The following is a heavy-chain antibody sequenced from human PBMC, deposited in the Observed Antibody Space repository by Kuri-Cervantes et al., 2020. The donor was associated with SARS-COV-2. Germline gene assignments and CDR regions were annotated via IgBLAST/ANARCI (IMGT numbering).Heavy chain of an antibody. Sequence: LSLTCAASGFTFSSYAMSWVRQAPGKGLEWVSATSGSGGSTYYADSVKGRFTISRDNAKNSLYLQMNSLRAEDTAVYYCASLGAFDIWGQGTMVTVSS. J-gene: IGHJ3*02. CDR1: GFTFSSYA. CDR3: ASLGAFDI. V-gene: IGHV3-23*01. CDR2: TSGSGGST.